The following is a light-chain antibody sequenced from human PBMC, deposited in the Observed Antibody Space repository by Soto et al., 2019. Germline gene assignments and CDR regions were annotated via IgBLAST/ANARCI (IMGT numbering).Light chain of an antibody. CDR3: QQYKNWPL. Sequence: MIMTQSPATLSVSPGERVTLSCSTSHSVNSHVAWYQQKPGQAPRLLLYGASTRATGIPVRLSGSGFGTEFTLTISSLQSEDFPVYYCQQYKNWPLFGQGTRLEIK. J-gene: IGKJ5*01. CDR1: HSVNSH. CDR2: GAS. V-gene: IGKV3-15*01.